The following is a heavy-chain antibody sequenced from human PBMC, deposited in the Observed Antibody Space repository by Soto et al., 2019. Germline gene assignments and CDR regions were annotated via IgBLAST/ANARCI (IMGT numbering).Heavy chain of an antibody. D-gene: IGHD2-15*01. CDR2: ITADGGT. Sequence: EVQVLESGGGLVQPGGSLRLSCEGSGFTVSSHAMTWIRQAPGKGPEWVSTITADGGTYYADSVKGRFAMSRDTSESTLYLQLNSLGAEDPAAYYCAPHVSCSGGSCQYDAFAIRGQGTIVTVSS. V-gene: IGHV3-23*01. CDR1: GFTVSSHA. CDR3: APHVSCSGGSCQYDAFAI. J-gene: IGHJ3*02.